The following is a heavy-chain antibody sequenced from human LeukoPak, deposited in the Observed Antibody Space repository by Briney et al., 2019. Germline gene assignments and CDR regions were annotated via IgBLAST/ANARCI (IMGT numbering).Heavy chain of an antibody. J-gene: IGHJ4*02. D-gene: IGHD3-9*01. CDR1: GGSISSSSYY. CDR2: IYYSGST. V-gene: IGHV4-39*07. CDR3: ARDHYDVLTGRIDY. Sequence: PSETLSLTCTVSGGSISSSSYYWGWIRQPPGKGLEWIGTIYYSGSTYYNPSLKSRVTISVDTSQNQFSLKLSSVTAADTAVYYCARDHYDVLTGRIDYWGQGTLVTVSS.